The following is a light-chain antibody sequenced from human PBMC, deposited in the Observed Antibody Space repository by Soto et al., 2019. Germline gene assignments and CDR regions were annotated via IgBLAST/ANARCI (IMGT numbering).Light chain of an antibody. J-gene: IGLJ1*01. Sequence: QSVLTQPASVSGSPGQSITISCTGTSSDVGGYNYVSWYQQHPGKAPKLMIYEVTNRPSGVSNRFSGSKSGNTASLTISGLQADDEADYYCSSYTSSITYVFGTATKLTVL. CDR2: EVT. V-gene: IGLV2-14*01. CDR1: SSDVGGYNY. CDR3: SSYTSSITYV.